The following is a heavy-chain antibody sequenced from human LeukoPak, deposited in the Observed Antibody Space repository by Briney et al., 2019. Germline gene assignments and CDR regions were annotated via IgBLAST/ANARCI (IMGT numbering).Heavy chain of an antibody. V-gene: IGHV3-30*18. J-gene: IGHJ4*02. CDR3: AKGVGTAMAFEFDY. CDR1: GFTFSSYE. D-gene: IGHD5-18*01. Sequence: GGSLRLSCAASGFTFSSYEMNWVRQAPGKGLEWVAVISYDGSNKYYADSVKGRFTISRDNSKNTLYLQMNSLRAEDTAVYYCAKGVGTAMAFEFDYWGQGTLVTVSS. CDR2: ISYDGSNK.